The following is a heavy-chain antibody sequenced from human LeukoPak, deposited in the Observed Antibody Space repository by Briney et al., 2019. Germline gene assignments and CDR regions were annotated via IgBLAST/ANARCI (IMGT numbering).Heavy chain of an antibody. J-gene: IGHJ4*02. CDR1: GYDFINYG. V-gene: IGHV1-18*01. D-gene: IGHD6-6*01. CDR2: RSIYNGNT. Sequence: GASVKVSCKASGYDFINYGISWVRQAPGQGLEWMGWRSIYNGNTDYKLQGRVTMTKDTSTSTAYMEVRSLRSDDTAVYYCARGGPFPSSSSSREYYLDYWGQGTLVTVSS. CDR3: ARGGPFPSSSSSREYYLDY.